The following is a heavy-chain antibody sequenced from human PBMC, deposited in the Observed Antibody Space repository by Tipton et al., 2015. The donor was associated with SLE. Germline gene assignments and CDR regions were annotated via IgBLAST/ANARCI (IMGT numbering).Heavy chain of an antibody. V-gene: IGHV4-39*07. CDR1: GFTLSSYD. Sequence: LRLSCAASGFTLSSYDMNWVRQAPGRGLEWIGSIYYTGSTYYSPSLESRVFISVDTSKNQFSLKLNSVAAADTAVYYCASHYCGADCYFDYWGQGTLVTVSS. CDR3: ASHYCGADCYFDY. D-gene: IGHD2-21*01. J-gene: IGHJ4*02. CDR2: IYYTGST.